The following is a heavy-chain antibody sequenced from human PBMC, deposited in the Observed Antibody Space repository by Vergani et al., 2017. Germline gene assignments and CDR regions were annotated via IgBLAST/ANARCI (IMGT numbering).Heavy chain of an antibody. J-gene: IGHJ6*02. D-gene: IGHD3-10*01. CDR1: GFISSSYW. CDR3: VRVPLIRRGSGNYGINNYHGMDV. CDR2: VNQDGSEK. Sequence: EGQLVESGGDWVQRGGFLRLSCAASGFISSSYWMSWVRQAPGKGLELVAHVNQDGSEKYYVDSVRGRFTISRDNAKNSIYLQMNSLRAEDTAVYFCVRVPLIRRGSGNYGINNYHGMDVWGQGTTVIVSS. V-gene: IGHV3-7*01.